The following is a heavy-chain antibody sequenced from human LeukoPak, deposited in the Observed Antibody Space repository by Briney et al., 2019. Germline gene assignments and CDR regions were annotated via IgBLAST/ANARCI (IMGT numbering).Heavy chain of an antibody. CDR2: IYYSGST. CDR1: GGSISSYY. V-gene: IGHV4-59*01. Sequence: SETLSLTCTVSGGSISSYYWSWIRHPPGKGLVWTGYIYYSGSTNYNPSLKSRVTISIDTSMNQFSLKLTSVTAADTAVYYCARRTEGRSGYYFNWGQGTLVTVSS. J-gene: IGHJ4*02. CDR3: ARRTEGRSGYYFN. D-gene: IGHD3-22*01.